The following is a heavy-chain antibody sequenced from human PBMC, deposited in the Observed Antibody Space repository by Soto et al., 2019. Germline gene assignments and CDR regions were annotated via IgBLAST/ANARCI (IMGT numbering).Heavy chain of an antibody. CDR2: IITMFGRV. CDR1: GGSFSNDI. J-gene: IGHJ4*02. D-gene: IGHD3-10*01. Sequence: QVQLVQSGAEVKKPGSSVNVSCKASGGSFSNDIISWVRQAPGQGLDWMGTIITMFGRVNYAQKLQGRVTITADKSTSTAYMELSSLRSGDTAVYYGASGTVYGSGSYPVDYWGQGTLVTVSS. CDR3: ASGTVYGSGSYPVDY. V-gene: IGHV1-69*02.